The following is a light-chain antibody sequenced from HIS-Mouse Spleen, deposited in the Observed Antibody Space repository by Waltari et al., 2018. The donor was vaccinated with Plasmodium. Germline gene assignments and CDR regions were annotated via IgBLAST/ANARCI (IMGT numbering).Light chain of an antibody. CDR1: QSVSSN. J-gene: IGKJ3*01. V-gene: IGKV3-15*01. Sequence: DIVMTQSPATLSVSTGERATLSCTASQSVSSNLAWYQQKHGQAPRLLIYGASTRATGIPARFSGSGSGTEFTLTISSLQSEDFAVYYCQQYNNWSFTFGPGTKVDIK. CDR3: QQYNNWSFT. CDR2: GAS.